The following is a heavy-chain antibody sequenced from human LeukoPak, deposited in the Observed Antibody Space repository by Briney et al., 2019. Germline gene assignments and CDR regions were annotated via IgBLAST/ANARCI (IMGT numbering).Heavy chain of an antibody. CDR1: GFTFSDYY. V-gene: IGHV3-11*01. CDR3: ARDRPNHPYYYYGMDV. D-gene: IGHD1-14*01. CDR2: ISSSGSTI. Sequence: GGSLRLSCAASGFTFSDYYMSWIRQAPGKGLEWVSYISSSGSTIYYADSVKGRFTISRDNAKNSLYLQMNSLRAEDTAVYYCARDRPNHPYYYYGMDVWGQGTTVTGSS. J-gene: IGHJ6*02.